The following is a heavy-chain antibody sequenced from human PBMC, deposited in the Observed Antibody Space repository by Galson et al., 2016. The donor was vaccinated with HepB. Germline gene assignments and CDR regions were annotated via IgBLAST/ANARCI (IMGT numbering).Heavy chain of an antibody. V-gene: IGHV3-48*02. D-gene: IGHD6-13*01. Sequence: SLRLSCAASGFTFSTYSMNWVRQAPGKGLEWVSYMSSGSSSIYYADSVKGRFTISRDNAKNSLYLQLTSLRDEDTAVYYCARDGYSGSLYLGGAFDIWGQGTVVTVSS. J-gene: IGHJ3*02. CDR2: MSSGSSSI. CDR3: ARDGYSGSLYLGGAFDI. CDR1: GFTFSTYS.